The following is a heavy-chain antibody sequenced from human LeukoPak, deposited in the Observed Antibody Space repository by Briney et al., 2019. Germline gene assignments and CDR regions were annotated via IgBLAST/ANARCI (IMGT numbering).Heavy chain of an antibody. J-gene: IGHJ5*02. D-gene: IGHD5-12*01. CDR1: GGTFSSYS. CDR2: IIPIFGTA. CDR3: ARGQRNIVATGRDWFDP. Sequence: AAVKVSCKASGGTFSSYSISWVRQAPGQGLEWMGRIIPIFGTANYEQKFQVRVTITTHESTSTAYMVLRSLRSEDTAVYYCARGQRNIVATGRDWFDPWGQGTLVTVSS. V-gene: IGHV1-69*05.